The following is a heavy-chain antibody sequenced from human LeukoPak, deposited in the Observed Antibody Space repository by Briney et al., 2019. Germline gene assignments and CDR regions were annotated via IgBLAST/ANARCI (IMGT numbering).Heavy chain of an antibody. V-gene: IGHV3-48*04. CDR2: ISSSSVPI. CDR3: AKASRTMVRGVYDAFDI. CDR1: GFTFSSYS. J-gene: IGHJ3*02. D-gene: IGHD3-10*01. Sequence: GGSLRLSCAASGFTFSSYSMNWVRQAPGKGREWGSYISSSSVPIYYADSVKGRFTISRDNAKNSLYLQMNTVRAEDTAVYYCAKASRTMVRGVYDAFDIWGQGTLVTVSS.